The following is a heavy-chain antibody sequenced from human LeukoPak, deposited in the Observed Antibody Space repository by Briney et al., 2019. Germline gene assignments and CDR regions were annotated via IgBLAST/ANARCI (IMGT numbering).Heavy chain of an antibody. V-gene: IGHV1-69*01. D-gene: IGHD6-19*01. J-gene: IGHJ4*02. CDR3: ARDLRYSSGWTFFDY. Sequence: ASVKVSCKASGGTFSSYAISWVRQAPGQGLEWMGGIIPIFGTANYAQKFQGRVTITADESTSTAYMELSSLRSEDTAVYYCARDLRYSSGWTFFDYWGQGTLVTVSP. CDR1: GGTFSSYA. CDR2: IIPIFGTA.